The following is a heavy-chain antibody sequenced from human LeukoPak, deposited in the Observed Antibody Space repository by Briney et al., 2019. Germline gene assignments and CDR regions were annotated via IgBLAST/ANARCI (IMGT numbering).Heavy chain of an antibody. D-gene: IGHD6-13*01. Sequence: PGGSLRLSCAASGFTFSSYEMNWVRQAPGKGLEWVSYISSSGSTIYYADSVKGRFTISRDNSKNTLYLQMNSLRAEDTAVYYCAKDGRQLVQGNWGQGTLVTVSS. CDR1: GFTFSSYE. J-gene: IGHJ4*02. CDR3: AKDGRQLVQGN. V-gene: IGHV3-48*03. CDR2: ISSSGSTI.